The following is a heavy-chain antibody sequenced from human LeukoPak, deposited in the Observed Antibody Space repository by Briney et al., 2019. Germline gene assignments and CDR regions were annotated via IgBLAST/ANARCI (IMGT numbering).Heavy chain of an antibody. D-gene: IGHD3-16*02. CDR2: MNPNSGNT. CDR1: RYTFTSYD. J-gene: IGHJ4*02. Sequence: ASVKVSCKASRYTFTSYDINWVRQATGPGLEWMGWMNPNSGNTGYAQKFQGRVTMTRNTSISTAYMELSSVRSEDTAVYYCASVSCDYVWGSYRCYFDYWGQGTLVTVSS. V-gene: IGHV1-8*01. CDR3: ASVSCDYVWGSYRCYFDY.